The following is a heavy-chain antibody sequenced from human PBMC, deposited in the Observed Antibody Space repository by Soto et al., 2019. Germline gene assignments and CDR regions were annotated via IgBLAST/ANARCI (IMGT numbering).Heavy chain of an antibody. CDR1: GFTFSSYW. J-gene: IGHJ3*02. Sequence: GGSLRLSCAASGFTFSSYWMHWVRQAPGKGLEWVSRINSDGSSTSYADSVKGRFTISRDNAKNTLYLQMNSLRAEDTAVYYGASDGGLTGARGDAFDIWGQGTMVTVSS. CDR3: ASDGGLTGARGDAFDI. D-gene: IGHD3-10*01. V-gene: IGHV3-74*01. CDR2: INSDGSST.